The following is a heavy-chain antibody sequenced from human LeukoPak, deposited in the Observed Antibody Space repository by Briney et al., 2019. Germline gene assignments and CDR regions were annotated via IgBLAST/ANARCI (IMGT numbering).Heavy chain of an antibody. CDR1: GFTFSSYA. J-gene: IGHJ4*02. D-gene: IGHD4-17*01. V-gene: IGHV3-30*18. CDR3: AKALGDPTDY. Sequence: GGSLRLSCAASGFTFSSYAMSWVRQAPGKGLEWVAVISYNGSNKYYADSVKGRFTISRDNSKNTLYLQMNSLRAEDSAVYYCAKALGDPTDYWGQGTLVTVSS. CDR2: ISYNGSNK.